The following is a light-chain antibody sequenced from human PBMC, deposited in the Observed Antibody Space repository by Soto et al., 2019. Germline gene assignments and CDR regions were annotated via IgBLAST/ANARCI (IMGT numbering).Light chain of an antibody. J-gene: IGLJ1*01. Sequence: QSVLTQPPSTSGTPGQRVSISCSGSSSNIGSSFVYWYQQLPGTAPKLLIYRNNQRPSGVPDRFSGSKSGTSASLVISGLRSEDEADCYCAAWDDSLRGYVFGTGTKVTVL. CDR2: RNN. CDR3: AAWDDSLRGYV. CDR1: SSNIGSSF. V-gene: IGLV1-47*01.